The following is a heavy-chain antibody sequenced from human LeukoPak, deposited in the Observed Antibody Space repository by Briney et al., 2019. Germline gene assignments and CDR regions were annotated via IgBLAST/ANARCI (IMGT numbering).Heavy chain of an antibody. J-gene: IGHJ4*02. V-gene: IGHV3-30*18. CDR3: AKDPADNEEIGHYFDY. Sequence: GGSLRLSCAASGFTFSSYGMHWVRQAPGKGLEWVAVISYDGSNKYYADSVKGRFTISRDNSKNTLYLQMNSLRAEDTAVYYCAKDPADNEEIGHYFDYWGQGTLVTVSS. CDR1: GFTFSSYG. CDR2: ISYDGSNK. D-gene: IGHD1-1*01.